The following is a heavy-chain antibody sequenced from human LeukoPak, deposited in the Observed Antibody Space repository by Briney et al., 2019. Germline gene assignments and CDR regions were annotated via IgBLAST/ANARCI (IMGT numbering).Heavy chain of an antibody. J-gene: IGHJ6*03. CDR3: VAQTSYDYMDV. Sequence: SETLSLTCAVHGGSFSVYYWSWIRQPPGKGLEWSGEINHRGSTNYNPSLKSRVTISVDTSKNRFCLKLSSVTAEETAGYCCVAQTSYDYMDVWGKGTTVTVSS. V-gene: IGHV4-34*01. CDR2: INHRGST. D-gene: IGHD2-21*01. CDR1: GGSFSVYY.